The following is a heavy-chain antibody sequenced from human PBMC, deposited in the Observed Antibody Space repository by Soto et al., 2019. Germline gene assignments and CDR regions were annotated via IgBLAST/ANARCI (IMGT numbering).Heavy chain of an antibody. Sequence: ASVKVSCKASGGTFSSYAISWVRQAPGQGLEWMGGIIPIFGTANYAQKFQGRVTITADESTSTAYMELSSLRSEDTAVYYCARVAARPTLYYYYGMDVWGQGTTVTV. CDR3: ARVAARPTLYYYYGMDV. J-gene: IGHJ6*02. D-gene: IGHD6-6*01. CDR1: GGTFSSYA. CDR2: IIPIFGTA. V-gene: IGHV1-69*13.